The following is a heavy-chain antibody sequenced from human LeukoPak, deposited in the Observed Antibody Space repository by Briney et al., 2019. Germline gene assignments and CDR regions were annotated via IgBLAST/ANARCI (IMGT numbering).Heavy chain of an antibody. CDR2: MYHSGST. V-gene: IGHV4-38-2*02. CDR3: ARLEYSSSVDF. Sequence: SETLSLTCTVSGYSISSGYDWGWIRQPPGKGLEWIGSMYHSGSTNYNPSLKSRVTISVDTSKNQFSLKLTSVTAADTAVYYCARLEYSSSVDFWGQGTLVTVSS. D-gene: IGHD3-22*01. J-gene: IGHJ4*02. CDR1: GYSISSGYD.